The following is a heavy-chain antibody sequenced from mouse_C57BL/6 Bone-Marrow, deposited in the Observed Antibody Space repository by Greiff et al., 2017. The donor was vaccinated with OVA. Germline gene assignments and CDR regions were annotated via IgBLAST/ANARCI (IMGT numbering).Heavy chain of an antibody. CDR1: GYNFNDSY. J-gene: IGHJ3*01. CDR2: IVPGSGGT. CDR3: ARRDGYFPGFAY. Sequence: QVQLKQSGPELVKPGASVKLSCTASGYNFNDSYLNWVKQRPGQGLEWLGWIVPGSGGTDYNEKFKGKATLTVDKSSSTAYMLLSSRTSEYAAVYVCARRDGYFPGFAYWGQGTLVTVSA. V-gene: IGHV1-75*01. D-gene: IGHD2-3*01.